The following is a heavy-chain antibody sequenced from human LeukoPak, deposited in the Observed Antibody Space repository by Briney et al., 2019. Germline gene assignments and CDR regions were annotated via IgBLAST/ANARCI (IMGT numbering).Heavy chain of an antibody. J-gene: IGHJ5*02. CDR1: GGSFSGYY. D-gene: IGHD6-6*01. Sequence: SETLSLTCAVYGGSFSGYYWSWLRQPPGKGLEWIGEINHSGSTNYNPSLKSRVTISVDTSKNQFSLKLSSVTAADTAVYYCASYAYSSSTRGWFDPWGQGTLVTVSS. CDR2: INHSGST. V-gene: IGHV4-34*01. CDR3: ASYAYSSSTRGWFDP.